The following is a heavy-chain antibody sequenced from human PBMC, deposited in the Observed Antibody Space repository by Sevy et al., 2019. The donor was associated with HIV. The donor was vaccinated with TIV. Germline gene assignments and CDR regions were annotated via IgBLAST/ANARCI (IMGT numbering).Heavy chain of an antibody. CDR3: RGVDYYDTSGSHN. Sequence: GGSLRLSCEASGFTFRDYSMNWVRQAPGKGLEWVSSISSGSSYKKYGDSVKGRFTISRDNAKNSLYLQLNSLRAEDTAVYYCRGVDYYDTSGSHNWGQGTLVTVSS. J-gene: IGHJ4*02. V-gene: IGHV3-21*01. CDR2: ISSGSSYK. CDR1: GFTFRDYS. D-gene: IGHD3-22*01.